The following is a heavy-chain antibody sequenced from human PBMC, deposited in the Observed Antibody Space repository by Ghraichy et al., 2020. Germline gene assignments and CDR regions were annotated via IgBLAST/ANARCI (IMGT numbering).Heavy chain of an antibody. Sequence: GESLNISCAAFGFTFSNNWMSWVRQAPGKGLEWVANIKHDGSEKFHLDSVKGRFTISRDNAKNSVYLQMNSLRVEDTAVYYCARDRQPSKWIGLDVWGQGTTVTVSS. J-gene: IGHJ6*02. CDR2: IKHDGSEK. V-gene: IGHV3-7*01. CDR1: GFTFSNNW. CDR3: ARDRQPSKWIGLDV. D-gene: IGHD2-2*03.